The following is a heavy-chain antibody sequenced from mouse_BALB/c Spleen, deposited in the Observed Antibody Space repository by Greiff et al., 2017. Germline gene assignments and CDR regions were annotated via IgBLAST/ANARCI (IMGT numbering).Heavy chain of an antibody. J-gene: IGHJ2*01. CDR2: IDPANGNT. CDR3: ARWLLRDFDY. CDR1: GFNIKDTY. Sequence: EVQLQQSGAELVKPGASVKLSCTASGFNIKDTYMHWVKQRPEQGLEWIGRIDPANGNTKYDPKFQGKATITADTSSNTAYLQLSSLTSEDTAVYYCARWLLRDFDYWGQGTTLTVSA. D-gene: IGHD2-3*01. V-gene: IGHV14-3*02.